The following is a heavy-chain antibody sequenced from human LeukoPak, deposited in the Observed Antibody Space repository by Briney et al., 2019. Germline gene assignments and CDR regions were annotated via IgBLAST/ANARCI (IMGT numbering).Heavy chain of an antibody. Sequence: SETLSLTSAVYGGSFSGYYWSWIRQPPGKGLEWIGEINHGGSTNYNPFLKSRVSISVDTSKNQFSLKLSSVTAADTAVYYCAKDANQYYLASSGYGDYWGQGILVTVSS. V-gene: IGHV4-34*01. J-gene: IGHJ4*02. CDR1: GGSFSGYY. CDR3: AKDANQYYLASSGYGDY. CDR2: INHGGST. D-gene: IGHD3-22*01.